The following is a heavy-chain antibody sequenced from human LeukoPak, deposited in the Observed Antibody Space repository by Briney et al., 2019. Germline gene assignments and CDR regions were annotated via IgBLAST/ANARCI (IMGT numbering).Heavy chain of an antibody. Sequence: GGSLRLSCAASEFSVGSNYMTWVRQAPGKGLEWVSLIYSGGSTYYADSVKGRFTISRDNSKNTLYLQMNSLRAEDTAVYYCARGPPYDSSGYYSSYWYFDLWGRGTLVTVSS. CDR1: EFSVGSNY. V-gene: IGHV3-53*01. D-gene: IGHD3-22*01. J-gene: IGHJ2*01. CDR3: ARGPPYDSSGYYSSYWYFDL. CDR2: IYSGGST.